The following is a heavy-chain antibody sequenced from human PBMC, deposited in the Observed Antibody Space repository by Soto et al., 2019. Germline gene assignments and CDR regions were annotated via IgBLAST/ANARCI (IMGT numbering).Heavy chain of an antibody. CDR3: ASAITIVGVVISNWFDP. D-gene: IGHD3-3*01. CDR2: ISAYNGNT. J-gene: IGHJ5*02. Sequence: QVQLVQSGAEVKKPGASVKVSCKASGYTFTSYGISWVRQAPGQGLEWMGWISAYNGNTNYAQKLQGRVTMTTNTSPSTAYMELRSLRNDDTAVYYCASAITIVGVVISNWFDPWGQRSLVIVSS. V-gene: IGHV1-18*01. CDR1: GYTFTSYG.